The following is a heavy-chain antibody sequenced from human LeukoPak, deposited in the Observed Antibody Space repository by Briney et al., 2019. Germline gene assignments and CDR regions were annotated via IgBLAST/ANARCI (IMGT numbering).Heavy chain of an antibody. D-gene: IGHD6-13*01. Sequence: GASVKVSCKVSGYTLNKLSMHWVRQAPGKGLEWMGGFDPEDGETIYAQKFQGRVTMTEDTSTDTAYMELTSLRSEDTAVYYCATDLSLIWARPAAAGLWGQGTLVTVSS. J-gene: IGHJ4*02. V-gene: IGHV1-24*01. CDR3: ATDLSLIWARPAAAGL. CDR2: FDPEDGET. CDR1: GYTLNKLS.